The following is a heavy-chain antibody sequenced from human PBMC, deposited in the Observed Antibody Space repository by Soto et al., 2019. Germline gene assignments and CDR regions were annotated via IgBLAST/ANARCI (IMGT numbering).Heavy chain of an antibody. D-gene: IGHD3-10*01. V-gene: IGHV4-4*02. CDR2: IYHSGNT. CDR3: ARRWGEGRVDY. J-gene: IGHJ4*02. Sequence: QVQLQESGPGLVKPSGTLSLTCAVSGGSISSSNWWSWVRQPPGKGLEWIGEIYHSGNTNYNPSLKSRVTMAVDKSRNQCSLKLSSGTAADTAVYYCARRWGEGRVDYWGQGTLVTVSS. CDR1: GGSISSSNW.